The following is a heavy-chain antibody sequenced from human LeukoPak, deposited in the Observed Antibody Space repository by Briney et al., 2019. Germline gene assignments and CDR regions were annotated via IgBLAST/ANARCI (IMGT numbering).Heavy chain of an antibody. Sequence: PGGSLRLSCAASGFTFSSYSMNLARQAQGKGLEWVSSISSSSSYIYYTYSGKGRFTISRDNAKNSLYLQMISLRAEDTAVYYCARVEVVTGLEEYFDLWGRGTLVTVSS. V-gene: IGHV3-21*01. CDR3: ARVEVVTGLEEYFDL. D-gene: IGHD2-15*01. J-gene: IGHJ2*01. CDR1: GFTFSSYS. CDR2: ISSSSSYI.